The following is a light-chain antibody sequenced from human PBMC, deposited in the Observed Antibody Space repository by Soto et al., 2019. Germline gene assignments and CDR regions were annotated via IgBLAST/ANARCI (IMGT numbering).Light chain of an antibody. V-gene: IGKV1-5*01. CDR2: DAS. J-gene: IGKJ4*01. CDR3: QQYSSHSLT. CDR1: QSVSAW. Sequence: DIQMTQSPSTLSASVGDRVTISCRARQSVSAWLAWYQQKPGKAPKLLISDASSLKSGVPSRFSGSGYGTEFTLTISSLQPEDFATYYCQQYSSHSLTFGGGTKVEIK.